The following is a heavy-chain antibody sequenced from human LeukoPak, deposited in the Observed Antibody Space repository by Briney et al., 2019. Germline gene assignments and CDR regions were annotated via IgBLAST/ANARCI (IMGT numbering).Heavy chain of an antibody. V-gene: IGHV3-30*01. CDR2: ISSGGTDE. J-gene: IGHJ4*02. CDR3: ARDSTYYYDSGSSGPHYFDN. D-gene: IGHD3-10*01. CDR1: GITLSSYA. Sequence: GGTLRLSCAASGITLSSYAMHWVRQAPGKGLEWVSLISSGGTDEYYADSVKGRFTISRDNSKNTLCLQLNSLRGEDTAVYYCARDSTYYYDSGSSGPHYFDNWGQGTLVTVSS.